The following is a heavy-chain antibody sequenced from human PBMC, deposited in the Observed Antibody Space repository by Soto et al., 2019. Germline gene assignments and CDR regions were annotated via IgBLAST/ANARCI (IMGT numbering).Heavy chain of an antibody. J-gene: IGHJ4*02. CDR1: GDSVSSDTST. Sequence: QVQLQQSGPGLVKPSQTLSLTCAMSGDSVSSDTSTWNWIRQSPSRGLEWLGRTYYRSRWYNDFAASVKSRMTINPDTSRNQFSLHLNSVTPEDTAVYFCARDLPSLTGSFDYWGRGTLVTVSS. CDR3: ARDLPSLTGSFDY. V-gene: IGHV6-1*01. D-gene: IGHD7-27*01. CDR2: TYYRSRWYN.